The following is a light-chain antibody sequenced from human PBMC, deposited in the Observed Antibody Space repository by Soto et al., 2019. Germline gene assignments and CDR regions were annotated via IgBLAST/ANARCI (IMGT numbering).Light chain of an antibody. J-gene: IGLJ1*01. CDR1: NKEVLSYKL. CDR2: ELS. V-gene: IGLV2-23*02. CDR3: CSYAGSSTSPYV. Sequence: LSQPGPGSGSPGPSIPISLTGKNKEVLSYKLVSWYQQHPGKSPKLMIYELSKRPSGVSNRFSGSKSGNTASLTISGLQAEDEADYYCCSYAGSSTSPYVFGTGTKV.